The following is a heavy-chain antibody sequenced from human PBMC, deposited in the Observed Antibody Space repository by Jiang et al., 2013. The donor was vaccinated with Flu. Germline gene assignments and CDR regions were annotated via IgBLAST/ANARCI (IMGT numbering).Heavy chain of an antibody. V-gene: IGHV3-48*02. Sequence: QLLESGGGLVQPGGSLRLSCAASGFTFSTYSMNWVRQAPGKGLEWVSYISRSSSAIYYADSVKGRFTISRDNARNSLYLQMNSLRDEDTAVYYCARDLRCTSTSCYVDYYYGMDVWGQGTTVTVSS. CDR3: ARDLRCTSTSCYVDYYYGMDV. D-gene: IGHD2-2*01. J-gene: IGHJ6*02. CDR2: ISRSSSAI. CDR1: GFTFSTYS.